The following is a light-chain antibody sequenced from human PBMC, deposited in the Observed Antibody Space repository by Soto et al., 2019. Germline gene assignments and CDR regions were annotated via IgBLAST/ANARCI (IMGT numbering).Light chain of an antibody. CDR1: QSISSNY. Sequence: EIVLTQSPGTLSMSPGERATLSCRASQSISSNYLAWSQQKPGQASRLLIYGASSRATGIPDVFSGSGSGTDFTRTISRLEAEDFAVYYCQQYGSSPRTFGQGTKVEFK. CDR3: QQYGSSPRT. J-gene: IGKJ1*01. V-gene: IGKV3-20*01. CDR2: GAS.